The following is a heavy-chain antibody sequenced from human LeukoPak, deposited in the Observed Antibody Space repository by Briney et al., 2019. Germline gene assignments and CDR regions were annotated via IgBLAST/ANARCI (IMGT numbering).Heavy chain of an antibody. J-gene: IGHJ4*02. CDR2: VYPRDSDT. CDR3: ARHNEGATLFVDY. CDR1: GYSFTSYW. V-gene: IGHV5-51*01. Sequence: GESLKISCKGSGYSFTSYWIGWVRQMPGKGLEWMGIVYPRDSDTRYSPSFQGQVTISADKSISTAYLQWSSLKASDTAMYYCARHNEGATLFVDYWGQGTLVTVSS. D-gene: IGHD1-26*01.